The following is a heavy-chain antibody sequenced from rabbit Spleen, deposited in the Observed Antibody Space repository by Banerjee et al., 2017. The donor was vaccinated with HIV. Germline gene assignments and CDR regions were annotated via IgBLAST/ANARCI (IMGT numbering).Heavy chain of an antibody. V-gene: IGHV1S47*01. D-gene: IGHD8-1*01. CDR2: IDPLFGIT. J-gene: IGHJ6*01. CDR3: ARDAATSFSSYGMDL. Sequence: QEQLVESGGGLVQPGGSLKLSCKASGFDFSNYGVSWVRQAPGKGLEWIGYIDPLFGITYYANWVNGRFSISRENAQNTVFLQMTSLTVADTATYFCARDAATSFSSYGMDLWGPGTLVTVS. CDR1: GFDFSNYG.